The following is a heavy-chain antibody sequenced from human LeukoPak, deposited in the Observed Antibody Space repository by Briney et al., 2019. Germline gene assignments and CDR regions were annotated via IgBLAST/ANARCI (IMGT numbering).Heavy chain of an antibody. Sequence: SETLSLTCTVSGVSTSSSYSYWGWIRQPPGKGLEWIGSIYYSGSTNYNPSLKSRVTISVDTSKNQFSLKLSSVTAADTAVYYCASDRIEVDAFDIWGQGTMVTVSS. CDR1: GVSTSSSYSY. V-gene: IGHV4-39*07. CDR2: IYYSGST. D-gene: IGHD2-15*01. CDR3: ASDRIEVDAFDI. J-gene: IGHJ3*02.